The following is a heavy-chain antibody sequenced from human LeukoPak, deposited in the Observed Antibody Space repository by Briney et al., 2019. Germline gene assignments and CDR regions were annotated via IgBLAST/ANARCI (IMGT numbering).Heavy chain of an antibody. CDR1: GFTFSSYG. D-gene: IGHD3-10*01. J-gene: IGHJ4*02. Sequence: SGGSLRLSCAASGFTFSSYGMHWVRQAPGKGLEWVAFIRYDGSNKYYADSVKGRFTISRDNSKNTLYLQMNSLRAEDTAVYYCAKVRSITMVRGVSDYWGQGTLVTVSS. V-gene: IGHV3-30*02. CDR2: IRYDGSNK. CDR3: AKVRSITMVRGVSDY.